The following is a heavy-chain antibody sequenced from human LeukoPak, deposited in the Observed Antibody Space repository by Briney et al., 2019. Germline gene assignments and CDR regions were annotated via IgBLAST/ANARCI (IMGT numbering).Heavy chain of an antibody. CDR1: GGSFSGYY. Sequence: PSEPLSHPFAVYGGSFSGYYWSWIRQPPGKGLEWIGEINHSGSTNYNPSLKSRVTISVDTSENQFSLKLTSVTAADTAVYYCARKREGPTTGIDYWGQGTLVTVSS. D-gene: IGHD1-26*01. V-gene: IGHV4-34*01. CDR3: ARKREGPTTGIDY. J-gene: IGHJ4*02. CDR2: INHSGST.